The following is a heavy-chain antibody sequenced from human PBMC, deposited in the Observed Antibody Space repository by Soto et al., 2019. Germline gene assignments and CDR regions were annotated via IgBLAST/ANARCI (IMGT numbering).Heavy chain of an antibody. J-gene: IGHJ4*02. Sequence: GASVKVSCKASGYTFTSYGISWVRQAPGQGLEWMGWISAYNGNTNYAQKLQGRVTMTTDTSTSTAYMELRSLRSDDTAVYYCARDSRYYYDSSGYHRLDYWGQGTLVTVSS. CDR1: GYTFTSYG. CDR3: ARDSRYYYDSSGYHRLDY. CDR2: ISAYNGNT. V-gene: IGHV1-18*01. D-gene: IGHD3-22*01.